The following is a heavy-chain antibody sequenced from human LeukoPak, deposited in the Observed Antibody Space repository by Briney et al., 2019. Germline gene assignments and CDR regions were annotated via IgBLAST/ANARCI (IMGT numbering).Heavy chain of an antibody. J-gene: IGHJ6*02. CDR1: SGSISSYY. CDR3: ARLSDGYSYAYYYYGMDV. D-gene: IGHD5-18*01. CDR2: IYYSGST. Sequence: SETLSLTCSVSSGSISSYYWSWIRQPPGRGLEWIGYIYYSGSTNYNPSLKSRVTISVDTSKNQFSLKLSSVTAADTAVYYCARLSDGYSYAYYYYGMDVWGQGTTVTVSS. V-gene: IGHV4-59*08.